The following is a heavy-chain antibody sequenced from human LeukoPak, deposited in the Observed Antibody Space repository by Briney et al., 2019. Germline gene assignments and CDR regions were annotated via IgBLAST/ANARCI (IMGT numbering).Heavy chain of an antibody. J-gene: IGHJ3*02. Sequence: PGGSLRLSCAASGFTFSSYAMHWVRQAPGKGLEWVAVISYDGSNKYYADSVKGRFTISRDNSKSTLYLQMNSLRAEDTAVYYCAKTYYDFWSGYSGGAFDIWGQGTMVTVSS. D-gene: IGHD3-3*01. CDR2: ISYDGSNK. CDR3: AKTYYDFWSGYSGGAFDI. CDR1: GFTFSSYA. V-gene: IGHV3-30-3*02.